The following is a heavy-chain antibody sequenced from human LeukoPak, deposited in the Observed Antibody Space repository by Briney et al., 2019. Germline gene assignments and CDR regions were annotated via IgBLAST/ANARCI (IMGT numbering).Heavy chain of an antibody. Sequence: SETLSLTCTVSGVSISSSNSYWGWIRQPPGKGLEWIGSIYYSGNTYYNASLKSQVSISIDTSKNQFSLKLTSVTAADTAVYHCARQTGSGLFILPGGQGTLVTVSS. J-gene: IGHJ4*02. D-gene: IGHD3/OR15-3a*01. CDR2: IYYSGNT. CDR3: ARQTGSGLFILP. CDR1: GVSISSSNSY. V-gene: IGHV4-39*01.